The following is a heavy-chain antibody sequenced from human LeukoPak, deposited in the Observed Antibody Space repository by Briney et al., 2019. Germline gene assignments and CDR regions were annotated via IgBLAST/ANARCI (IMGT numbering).Heavy chain of an antibody. J-gene: IGHJ4*02. D-gene: IGHD1-14*01. V-gene: IGHV5-51*01. Sequence: RGESLKISCKGSGYSFTSYWIGWVRQMPGKALEWMGIIYPGDSHTTYSPSFQGQVTISADKSISTAYLQWSSLKASDTAMYYRAGLRAGLDYWGQGTLVTVSS. CDR2: IYPGDSHT. CDR1: GYSFTSYW. CDR3: AGLRAGLDY.